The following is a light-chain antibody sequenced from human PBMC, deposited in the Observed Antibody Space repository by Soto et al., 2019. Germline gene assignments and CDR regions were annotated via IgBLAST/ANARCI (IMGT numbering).Light chain of an antibody. CDR1: SSDVGGYNY. Sequence: QSALTQPASVSGSPGQSITISCTGTSSDVGGYNYVSWYQQHPGKATKLMIYDVSNRPSGVSNRFSGSKSGNTASLTISGLQAEDEADYSCSSYTSSNVVFGGGTKVTVL. J-gene: IGLJ2*01. CDR2: DVS. V-gene: IGLV2-14*01. CDR3: SSYTSSNVV.